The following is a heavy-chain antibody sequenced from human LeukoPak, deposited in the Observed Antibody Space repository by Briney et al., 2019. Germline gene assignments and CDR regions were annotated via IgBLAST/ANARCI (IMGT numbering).Heavy chain of an antibody. CDR2: IYYSGST. V-gene: IGHV4-31*03. Sequence: SQTVSLTCTVSGGSISSGGYYWSWIRQHPGKGLEWIGYIYYSGSTYYNPSLKSRVTISVDTSKNQFSLKLSSVTAADTAVYYCARDKLRGVDPWGQGTLVTVSS. J-gene: IGHJ5*02. CDR1: GGSISSGGYY. D-gene: IGHD1-26*01. CDR3: ARDKLRGVDP.